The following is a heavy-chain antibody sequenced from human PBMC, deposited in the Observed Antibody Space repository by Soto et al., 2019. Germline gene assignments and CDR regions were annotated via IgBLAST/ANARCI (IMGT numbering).Heavy chain of an antibody. Sequence: ASVKVSCKASGYTFTGYYMHWVRQAPGQGLEWMGWINPNSGGTNYAQKFQGRVTMTRDTSISTAYMELSRLRSDDAAVYYCARATYYYDSSGYYSQTYYFDYWGQGTPVTVSS. V-gene: IGHV1-2*02. J-gene: IGHJ4*02. D-gene: IGHD3-22*01. CDR3: ARATYYYDSSGYYSQTYYFDY. CDR1: GYTFTGYY. CDR2: INPNSGGT.